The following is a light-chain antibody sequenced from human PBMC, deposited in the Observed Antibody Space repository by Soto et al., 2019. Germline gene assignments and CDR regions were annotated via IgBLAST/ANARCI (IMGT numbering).Light chain of an antibody. CDR2: EGE. Sequence: QSALTQPASVSGSPGQSITISCTGTSSDVGSFNLVSWYQQHPGQAPKLMIYEGEKRPSGVSNRFSGSKSGNTASLTISGLQAEDEADYYYCSYATSLTYVFGTGTKLTVL. V-gene: IGLV2-23*01. CDR1: SSDVGSFNL. CDR3: CSYATSLTYV. J-gene: IGLJ1*01.